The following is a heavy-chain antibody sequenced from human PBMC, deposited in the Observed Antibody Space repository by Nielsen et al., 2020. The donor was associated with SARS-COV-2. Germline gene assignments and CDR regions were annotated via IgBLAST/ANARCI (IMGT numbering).Heavy chain of an antibody. J-gene: IGHJ4*02. CDR1: GFTFSSYW. CDR3: ARVWSYYYDSSGYISDYFDY. V-gene: IGHV3-74*01. CDR2: INSDGSST. Sequence: GESLKISCAASGFTFSSYWMHWVRQAPGKGLVWVSRINSDGSSTSYADSVKGRFTISRDNAKNTLYLQMNSLRAEDTAVYYCARVWSYYYDSSGYISDYFDYWGQGTLVTVSS. D-gene: IGHD3-22*01.